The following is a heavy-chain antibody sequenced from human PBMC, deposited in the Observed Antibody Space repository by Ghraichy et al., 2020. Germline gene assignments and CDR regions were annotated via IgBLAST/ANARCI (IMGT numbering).Heavy chain of an antibody. CDR2: IYPGDSDT. CDR3: ARGEYYDFWSGYSYYFDY. V-gene: IGHV5-51*01. CDR1: GYSFTSYW. J-gene: IGHJ4*02. D-gene: IGHD3-3*01. Sequence: GESLNISCKGSGYSFTSYWIGWVRQMPGKGLEWMGIIYPGDSDTRYSPSFQGQVTISADKSISTAYLQWSSLKASDTAMYYCARGEYYDFWSGYSYYFDYWGQGTLVTVSS.